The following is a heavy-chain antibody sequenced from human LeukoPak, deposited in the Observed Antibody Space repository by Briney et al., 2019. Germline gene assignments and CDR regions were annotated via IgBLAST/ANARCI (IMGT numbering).Heavy chain of an antibody. CDR1: GFTFSSYG. J-gene: IGHJ4*02. V-gene: IGHV3-30*02. CDR3: AKELSYYDILTGYYTFFDY. CDR2: IRYDGSNK. D-gene: IGHD3-9*01. Sequence: GGSLRLSCAASGFTFSSYGMHWVRQAPGKGLEWVAFIRYDGSNKYYADSVKGRFTISRDNSKNTLYLQMNSLRAEDTAVYYCAKELSYYDILTGYYTFFDYWGQGTLVTVSS.